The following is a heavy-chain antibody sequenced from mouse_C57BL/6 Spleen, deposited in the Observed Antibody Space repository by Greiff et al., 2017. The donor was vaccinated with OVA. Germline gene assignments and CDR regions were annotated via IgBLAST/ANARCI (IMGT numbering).Heavy chain of an antibody. J-gene: IGHJ4*01. CDR1: GFTFSDYG. D-gene: IGHD1-1*01. Sequence: EVQVVESGGGLVKPGGSLKLSCAASGFTFSDYGMHWVRQAPEKGLEWVAYISSGSSTIYYADTVKGRFTISRDNAKNTLFLQMTSLRSEDTAMYYCARSFSTTVVRGRYAMGYWGQGTSVTVSS. CDR2: ISSGSSTI. CDR3: ARSFSTTVVRGRYAMGY. V-gene: IGHV5-17*01.